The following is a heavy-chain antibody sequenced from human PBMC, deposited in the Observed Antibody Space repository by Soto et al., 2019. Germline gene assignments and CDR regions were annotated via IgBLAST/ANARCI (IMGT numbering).Heavy chain of an antibody. CDR2: IYWDDDK. V-gene: IGHV2-5*02. J-gene: IGHJ5*02. CDR1: GFSLTTSGVG. D-gene: IGHD4-17*01. CDR3: AHRTTTVTWWFDP. Sequence: QITLKESGPTLVKPTQTLTLTCTFSGFSLTTSGVGVGWIRQPPGKALEWLALIYWDDDKRYSPSLKSRLTITXDXXKTPVALTMTNIAPADTATYFCAHRTTTVTWWFDPWGQGTLVTVSS.